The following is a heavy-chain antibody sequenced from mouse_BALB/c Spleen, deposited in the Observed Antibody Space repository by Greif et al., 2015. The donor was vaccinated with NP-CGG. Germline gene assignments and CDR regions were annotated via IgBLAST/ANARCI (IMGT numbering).Heavy chain of an antibody. Sequence: VKLVESAAELARPGASVKMSCKASGYTFTSYTMHWVKQRPGQGLEWIGYINPSSGYTEYNQKFKDKTTLTADKSSSTGYMQLSSLTSEGSAVYYCAKIYDGPYWVQGTLVTVSA. D-gene: IGHD2-3*01. CDR2: INPSSGYT. V-gene: IGHV1-4*02. CDR1: GYTFTSYT. J-gene: IGHJ3*01. CDR3: AKIYDGPY.